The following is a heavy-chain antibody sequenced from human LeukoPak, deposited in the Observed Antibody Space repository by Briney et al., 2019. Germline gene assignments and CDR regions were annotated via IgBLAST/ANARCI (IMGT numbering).Heavy chain of an antibody. J-gene: IGHJ4*02. V-gene: IGHV3-23*01. Sequence: GGSLRLSCTASRFTFSTYAMSWVRQAPGKGLEWGSSISGSGDTTYYTGSVKGRFTISRDNSKTALYLQMSSLRAEATAVYYCAKSQRNDQQVVQRIDYWGQGTLVTVSS. CDR2: ISGSGDTT. CDR1: RFTFSTYA. CDR3: AKSQRNDQQVVQRIDY. D-gene: IGHD2-2*01.